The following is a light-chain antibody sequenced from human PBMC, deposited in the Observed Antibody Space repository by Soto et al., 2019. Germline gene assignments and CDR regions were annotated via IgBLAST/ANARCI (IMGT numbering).Light chain of an antibody. CDR3: SSYTSSSTQV. CDR1: SSDVGGYNY. V-gene: IGLV2-14*01. Sequence: LTQPASVSGSPGQSITISCTGTSSDVGGYNYVSWYQQHPGKAPKLMIYDVSNRPSGVSNRFSGSKSGNTASLTISGIQAEDEADYYCSSYTSSSTQVFGTGTKVTV. J-gene: IGLJ1*01. CDR2: DVS.